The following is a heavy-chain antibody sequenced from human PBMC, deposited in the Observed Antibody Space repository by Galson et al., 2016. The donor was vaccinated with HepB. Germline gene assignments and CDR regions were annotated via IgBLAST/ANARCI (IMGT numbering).Heavy chain of an antibody. Sequence: SVKVSCKASGATSNNYFISWVRQAPGQGLEWVGGIIPLFGTEKYAQKFQGRVTITADESTNTAFMELRSLRSEDTAVYFCASDGTYWGQGTLVTVPS. CDR2: IIPLFGTE. CDR1: GATSNNYF. V-gene: IGHV1-69*13. D-gene: IGHD1-1*01. J-gene: IGHJ4*02. CDR3: ASDGTY.